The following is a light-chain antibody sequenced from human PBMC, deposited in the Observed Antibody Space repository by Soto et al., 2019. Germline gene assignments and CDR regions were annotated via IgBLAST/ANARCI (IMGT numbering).Light chain of an antibody. V-gene: IGLV2-14*01. CDR3: SSFTSSNDVV. CDR1: SSDVGGYNY. Sequence: QSALTQPASVSGSPGQSITVSCTGTSSDVGGYNYVSWYQQHPGKAPKLMIYAVSNRPSGVSNRFSGSKSGNTASLTISGLQAEDEADYYCSSFTSSNDVVFGGGTQLTVL. J-gene: IGLJ2*01. CDR2: AVS.